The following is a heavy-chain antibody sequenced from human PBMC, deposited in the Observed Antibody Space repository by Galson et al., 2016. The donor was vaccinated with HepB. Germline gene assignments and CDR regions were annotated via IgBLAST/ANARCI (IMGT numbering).Heavy chain of an antibody. CDR3: ARANMAAAGVDFDF. D-gene: IGHD6-13*01. Sequence: LRLSCAASGFTFSIYTMNWVRQAPGKGLEWVSSISSAGGYLYYADSVEGRFTISRDNAKKSLYLQMNSLRVEDTAVYYCARANMAAAGVDFDFWGQGTLVTVSS. CDR1: GFTFSIYT. J-gene: IGHJ4*02. V-gene: IGHV3-21*01. CDR2: ISSAGGYL.